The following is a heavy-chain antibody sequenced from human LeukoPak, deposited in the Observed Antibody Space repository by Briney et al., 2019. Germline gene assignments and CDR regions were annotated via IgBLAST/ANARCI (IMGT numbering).Heavy chain of an antibody. CDR2: IVVGSGNT. D-gene: IGHD5-18*01. V-gene: IGHV1-58*01. Sequence: SVKVSCKASGFTFTSSAVQWVRRARGRRLEWIGWIVVGSGNTNYAQMFQGRVTITRDMSTSTAYMELSSLRSEDTAVYYCAAPSRIQLDYWGQGALVTVSS. CDR1: GFTFTSSA. CDR3: AAPSRIQLDY. J-gene: IGHJ4*02.